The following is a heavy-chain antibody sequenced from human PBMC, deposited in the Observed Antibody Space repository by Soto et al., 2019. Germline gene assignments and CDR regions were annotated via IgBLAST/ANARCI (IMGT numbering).Heavy chain of an antibody. J-gene: IGHJ6*02. V-gene: IGHV1-46*01. D-gene: IGHD3-3*01. CDR3: ARGDVRITIFGVVMTYGMDV. CDR1: GYTFTSYY. Sequence: ASVKVSCKASGYTFTSYYIHWVRQAPGQGLEWMGIINPSSGGTSYAQKFEGRVLMTTDTSTSTAYMELRSLRSDDTAVYYCARGDVRITIFGVVMTYGMDVWGQGTTVTVSS. CDR2: INPSSGGT.